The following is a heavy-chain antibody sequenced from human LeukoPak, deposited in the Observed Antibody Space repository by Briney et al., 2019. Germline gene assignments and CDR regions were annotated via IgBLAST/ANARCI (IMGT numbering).Heavy chain of an antibody. CDR1: GFTFSSYG. CDR2: ISYDGSNK. CDR3: AKESLPYYDYVWGSYRYANYYYYYYMDV. V-gene: IGHV3-30*18. D-gene: IGHD3-16*02. J-gene: IGHJ6*03. Sequence: GGSLRLSCAASGFTFSSYGMHWVRQAPGKGLEWVAVISYDGSNKYYADSVKGRFTISRDNSKNTLYLQMNSLRAEDTAVYYCAKESLPYYDYVWGSYRYANYYYYYYMDVWGKGTTVTVSS.